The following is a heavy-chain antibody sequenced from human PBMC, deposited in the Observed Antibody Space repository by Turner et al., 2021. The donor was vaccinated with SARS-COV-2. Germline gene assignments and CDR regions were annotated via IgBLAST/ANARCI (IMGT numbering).Heavy chain of an antibody. J-gene: IGHJ4*02. Sequence: EVQLVESGGGLVQPGGSLSLYCAASGFTFSIYWMSWVRQAPGKGLEWVDNIKQDGSEKYYVDSVKGRFTISRDNAKNSLYLQMNSLRAEDTAVYYCAGVSSSSWNFDYWGQGTLVTVSS. D-gene: IGHD6-13*01. CDR3: AGVSSSSWNFDY. CDR1: GFTFSIYW. CDR2: IKQDGSEK. V-gene: IGHV3-7*01.